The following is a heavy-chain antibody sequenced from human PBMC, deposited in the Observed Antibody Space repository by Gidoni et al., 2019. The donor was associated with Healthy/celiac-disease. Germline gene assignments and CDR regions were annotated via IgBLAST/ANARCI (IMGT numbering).Heavy chain of an antibody. CDR1: GFTFSSYA. V-gene: IGHV3-64D*06. J-gene: IGHJ5*02. CDR3: VKDAYSSSSGTRFDP. Sequence: EVQLVESGGGLVQPGGSLRLSCSASGFTFSSYAMHWVRQAPGKGLEYVSAISSNGGSTYYADSVKGRFTISRDNSKNTLYLQMSSLRAEDTAVYYCVKDAYSSSSGTRFDPWGQGTLVTVSS. CDR2: ISSNGGST. D-gene: IGHD6-6*01.